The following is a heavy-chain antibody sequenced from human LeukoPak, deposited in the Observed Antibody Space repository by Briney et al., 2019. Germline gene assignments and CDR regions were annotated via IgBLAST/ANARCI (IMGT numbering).Heavy chain of an antibody. CDR2: INHSGST. CDR3: ARRVGYGSGSYYNLPYYYYYYMDV. CDR1: GGSFSGYY. J-gene: IGHJ6*03. D-gene: IGHD3-10*01. V-gene: IGHV4-34*01. Sequence: PSETLSLTCAVYGGSFSGYYWSWIRQPPGKGLEWIGEINHSGSTNYNPSLKSRVTISVDTSKNQFSLKLSPVTAADTAVYYCARRVGYGSGSYYNLPYYYYYYMDVWGKGTTVTISS.